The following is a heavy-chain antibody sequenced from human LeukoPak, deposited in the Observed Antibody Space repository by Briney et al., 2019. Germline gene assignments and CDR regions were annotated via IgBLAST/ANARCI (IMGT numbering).Heavy chain of an antibody. J-gene: IGHJ5*02. CDR3: ARDPRWLTPDCTSTSCYENYFDP. D-gene: IGHD2-2*01. V-gene: IGHV4-38-2*02. CDR1: GYSISSGYQ. CDR2: VYHSGSA. Sequence: SETLSLTCAVSGYSISSGYQWAWIRQSPGKGLEWIGSVYHSGSAHYNPSLKSRVTISVETSKNQFSLKMYSVTAADTAVYYCARDPRWLTPDCTSTSCYENYFDPWGQGTLVTVSS.